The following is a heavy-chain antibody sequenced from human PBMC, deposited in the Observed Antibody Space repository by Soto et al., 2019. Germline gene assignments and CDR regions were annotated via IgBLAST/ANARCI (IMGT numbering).Heavy chain of an antibody. J-gene: IGHJ4*02. D-gene: IGHD3-22*01. CDR2: IIPIFGTA. CDR1: GGTFSSYA. Sequence: SVKVSCKASGGTFSSYAISWVRQAPGQGLEWMGGIIPIFGTANYAQKFQGRVTITADESTSTAYMELSSLRSEDTAVYYCATTASYYDSSGYSILFDYWGQGTLVTVSS. CDR3: ATTASYYDSSGYSILFDY. V-gene: IGHV1-69*13.